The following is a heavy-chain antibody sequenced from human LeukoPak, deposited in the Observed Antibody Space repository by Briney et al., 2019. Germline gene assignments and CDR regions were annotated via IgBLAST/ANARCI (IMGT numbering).Heavy chain of an antibody. CDR3: ATGIVILPFDF. J-gene: IGHJ4*02. CDR1: GYSIRTDYY. V-gene: IGHV4-38-2*02. D-gene: IGHD3-16*01. Sequence: SETLSLTCTVSGYSIRTDYYWGWIRQPPGKGPQWIGTINKSGNTYYNPPLRSRVTISVDTSKNQFSLKVRYMTAADTAVYYCATGIVILPFDFWGQGTLVTVSS. CDR2: INKSGNT.